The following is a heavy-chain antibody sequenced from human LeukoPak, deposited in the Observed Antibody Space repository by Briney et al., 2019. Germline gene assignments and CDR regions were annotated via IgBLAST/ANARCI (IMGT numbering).Heavy chain of an antibody. D-gene: IGHD3-10*01. CDR1: GYTFTGYY. Sequence: GASVKVSCKASGYTFTGYYMHWVRQAPGQELEWMGRINPNSGGTNYAQKFQGRVTMTRDTSISTAYMELSRLRSDDTAVYYCARGGPGGSGSYYNIDYWGQGTLVTVSS. CDR3: ARGGPGGSGSYYNIDY. J-gene: IGHJ4*02. CDR2: INPNSGGT. V-gene: IGHV1-2*06.